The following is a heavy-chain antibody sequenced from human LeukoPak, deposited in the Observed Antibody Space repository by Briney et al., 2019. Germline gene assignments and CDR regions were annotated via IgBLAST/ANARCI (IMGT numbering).Heavy chain of an antibody. J-gene: IGHJ5*02. CDR3: ARVRQGVVIPNWFDP. D-gene: IGHD3-22*01. CDR2: IHHSGSA. CDR1: GGSISSGGNY. Sequence: SETLSLTCTVSGGSISSGGNYWSWVRQDPGKGLEWIGYIHHSGSAYYNPSLKSRVIISVDTTKNQFSLKLSSVTAADTAVYYCARVRQGVVIPNWFDPWGQGTLVTVSS. V-gene: IGHV4-31*03.